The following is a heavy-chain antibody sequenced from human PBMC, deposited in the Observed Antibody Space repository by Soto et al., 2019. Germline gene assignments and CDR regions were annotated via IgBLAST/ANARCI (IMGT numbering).Heavy chain of an antibody. D-gene: IGHD2-2*01. Sequence: GSLRLSCAASGFTFSSYAMHWVRQAPGKGLELVAVISYDGSNKYYADSVKGRVTITRDTSASTAHMELSSLRSEDTAVYYCARVRGVGYCSSTSCPGPDYWGQGTLVTVSS. CDR1: GFTFSSYA. CDR3: ARVRGVGYCSSTSCPGPDY. V-gene: IGHV3-30-3*01. J-gene: IGHJ4*02. CDR2: ISYDGSNK.